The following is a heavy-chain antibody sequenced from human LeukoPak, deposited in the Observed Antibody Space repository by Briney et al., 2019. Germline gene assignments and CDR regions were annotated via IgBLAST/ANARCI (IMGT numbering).Heavy chain of an antibody. CDR3: ARVSSAMVRGVITPYYYYMDV. D-gene: IGHD3-10*01. V-gene: IGHV4-61*02. CDR2: IYTSGST. CDR1: GGSISSGSYY. Sequence: SQTLSLTCTVSGGSISSGSYYWSWIRQPAGKGLEWIGRIYTSGSTNYNPSLKSRVTISVDTSKNQLSLKLSSVTAADTAVYYCARVSSAMVRGVITPYYYYMDVWGKGTTVTVSS. J-gene: IGHJ6*03.